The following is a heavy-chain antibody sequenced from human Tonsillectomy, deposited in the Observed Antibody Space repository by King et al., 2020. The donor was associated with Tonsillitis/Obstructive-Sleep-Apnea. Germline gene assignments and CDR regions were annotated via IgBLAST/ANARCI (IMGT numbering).Heavy chain of an antibody. D-gene: IGHD1-26*01. CDR1: GFTFSDHY. CDR3: ARVSGSYYLDY. CDR2: TRNKASSYST. V-gene: IGHV3-72*01. J-gene: IGHJ4*02. Sequence: VQLVESGGGLVQPGGSLRLSCAASGFTFSDHYMDWVRQAPGKGLEWVGRTRNKASSYSTEYAASVKGRFTISRDDSKNSLHLQVNTLRTDDTAVYYCARVSGSYYLDYWGQGTLVTVSS.